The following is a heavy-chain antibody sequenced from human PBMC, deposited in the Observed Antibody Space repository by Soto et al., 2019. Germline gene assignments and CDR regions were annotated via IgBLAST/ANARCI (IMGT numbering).Heavy chain of an antibody. CDR3: ARIHRGSGSLIDAFDI. D-gene: IGHD3-10*01. CDR1: GFSLSTSGMC. Sequence: SGPTLVNPTQTLTLTCTFSGFSLSTSGMCVSWIRQPPGKALEWLARIDWDDDKYYSTSLKTRLTISKDTSKNQVVLTMTNMDPVDTATYYCARIHRGSGSLIDAFDIWGQGTRVTVSS. J-gene: IGHJ3*02. CDR2: IDWDDDK. V-gene: IGHV2-70*11.